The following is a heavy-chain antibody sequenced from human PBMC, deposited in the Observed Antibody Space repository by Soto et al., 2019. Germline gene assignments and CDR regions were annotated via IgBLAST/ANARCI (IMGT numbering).Heavy chain of an antibody. CDR3: ARTMVRGVTRESQDFDY. CDR2: IIPIFGTA. J-gene: IGHJ4*02. CDR1: GGTFSSYA. V-gene: IGHV1-69*06. D-gene: IGHD3-10*01. Sequence: GASVKVSCKASGGTFSSYAISWVRQAPGQELEWMGGIIPIFGTANYAQKFQGRVTITADKSTSTAYMELSSLRSEDTAVYYCARTMVRGVTRESQDFDYWGQGTLVTVSS.